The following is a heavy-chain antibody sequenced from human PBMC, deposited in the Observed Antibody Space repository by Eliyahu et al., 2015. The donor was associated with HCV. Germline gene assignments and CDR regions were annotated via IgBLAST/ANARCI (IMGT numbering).Heavy chain of an antibody. Sequence: SWIRQAPGKGLEWVSYISSSSSYTNYADSVKGRFTISRDNAKNSLYLQMNSLRAEDTAVYYCARVGGSYVRYYFDYWGQGTLVTVSS. D-gene: IGHD1-26*01. CDR2: ISSSSSYT. CDR3: ARVGGSYVRYYFDY. J-gene: IGHJ4*02. V-gene: IGHV3-11*06.